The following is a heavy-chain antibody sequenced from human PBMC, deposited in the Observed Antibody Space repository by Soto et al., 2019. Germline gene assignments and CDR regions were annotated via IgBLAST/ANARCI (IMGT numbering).Heavy chain of an antibody. CDR2: IIPILGIA. CDR3: ARTTIPYYYGMDV. J-gene: IGHJ6*02. Sequence: QVQLVQSGAEVKKPGSSVKVSCKASGGTFSSYTISWVRQAPGQGLEWMGRIIPILGIANYAQKFQGRVTITADKSTSKAYMELSSLRSEDPAVYYCARTTIPYYYGMDVWGQGTTVTVSS. D-gene: IGHD3-3*01. CDR1: GGTFSSYT. V-gene: IGHV1-69*02.